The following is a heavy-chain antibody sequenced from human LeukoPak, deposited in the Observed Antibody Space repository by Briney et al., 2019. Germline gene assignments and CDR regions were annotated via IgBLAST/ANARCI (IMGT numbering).Heavy chain of an antibody. V-gene: IGHV3-7*01. Sequence: GGSLRLSCAASGFTFSSYWMSWVRQAPGKGLEWVANIKQDGSEKYYVDSVKGRFTISRDNAKNSLYLQMNSLRAEDTAVYYCARGIPAESDYYYYMDVWGKGTTVTVSS. D-gene: IGHD2-21*01. CDR2: IKQDGSEK. CDR1: GFTFSSYW. CDR3: ARGIPAESDYYYYMDV. J-gene: IGHJ6*03.